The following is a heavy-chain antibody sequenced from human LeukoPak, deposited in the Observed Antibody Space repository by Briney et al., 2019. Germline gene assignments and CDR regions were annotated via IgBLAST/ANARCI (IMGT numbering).Heavy chain of an antibody. CDR1: GFTFSNYG. V-gene: IGHV3-23*01. D-gene: IGHD3-3*01. CDR3: AKDLGYYDFWIGYYQFDY. Sequence: GGSLRLSCAASGFTFSNYGMNWVRQAPGKGLEWVSAISGSGGSTYYADSVKGRFTISRDNSKNTLYLQMNSLRAEDTAVYYCAKDLGYYDFWIGYYQFDYWGQGTLVTVSS. CDR2: ISGSGGST. J-gene: IGHJ4*02.